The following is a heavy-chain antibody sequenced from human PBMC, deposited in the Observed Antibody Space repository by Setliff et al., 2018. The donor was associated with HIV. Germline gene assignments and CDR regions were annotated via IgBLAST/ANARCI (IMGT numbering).Heavy chain of an antibody. D-gene: IGHD1-20*01. CDR2: IYGGGAT. CDR1: GFTVSNNY. V-gene: IGHV3-66*01. J-gene: IGHJ6*02. CDR3: ARDPGRYNGMDV. Sequence: PGGSLRLSCAASGFTVSNNYMSWVRQAPGKGLEWVSVIYGGGATYYGDSVKGRFIISRDNSKNTLYLQMNSLIAEDTAVYYCARDPGRYNGMDVWGQGTTVTVSS.